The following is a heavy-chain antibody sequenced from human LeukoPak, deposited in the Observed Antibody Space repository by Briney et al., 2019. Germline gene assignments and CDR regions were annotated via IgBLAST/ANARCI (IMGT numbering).Heavy chain of an antibody. D-gene: IGHD3-3*01. CDR2: IIPIFGTA. Sequence: SVKVSCKASGGTFSSYAISWVRQAPGQGLEWMGGIIPIFGTANYAQKFRGRVTITADESTSTAYMELSSLRSEDTAVYYCATPTYYDFWSGYSNTYYYYYMDVWGKGTTVTVSS. J-gene: IGHJ6*03. CDR1: GGTFSSYA. CDR3: ATPTYYDFWSGYSNTYYYYYMDV. V-gene: IGHV1-69*13.